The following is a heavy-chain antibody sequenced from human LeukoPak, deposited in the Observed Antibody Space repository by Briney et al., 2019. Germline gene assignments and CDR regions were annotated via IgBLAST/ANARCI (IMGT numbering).Heavy chain of an antibody. Sequence: PGRSLRLSCALSGFSSNKDDIHWVRQAPGKGLEWVAVMSHYGSERYYGDSVQGRFTISRDASKSTFYLQMDSLRPEDTAVYYCATDPRQAKPDYCDIWGQGTLVIVSS. V-gene: IGHV3-30*03. J-gene: IGHJ4*02. D-gene: IGHD1-14*01. CDR2: MSHYGSER. CDR3: ATDPRQAKPDYCDI. CDR1: GFSSNKDD.